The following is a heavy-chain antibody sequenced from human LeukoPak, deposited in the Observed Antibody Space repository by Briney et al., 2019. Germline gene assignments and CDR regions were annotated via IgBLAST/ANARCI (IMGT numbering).Heavy chain of an antibody. CDR3: ARDPRIAAADRGSWFDP. CDR1: GYTFTSYY. Sequence: GASVKVSCKASGYTFTSYYMHWVRQAPGQGLEWMGIINPSGGSTSYAQKFQGRVTMTRDTSTSTVYMELSSLRSEDTAVYYCARDPRIAAADRGSWFDPWGQGTLVTVSS. D-gene: IGHD6-13*01. CDR2: INPSGGST. V-gene: IGHV1-46*01. J-gene: IGHJ5*02.